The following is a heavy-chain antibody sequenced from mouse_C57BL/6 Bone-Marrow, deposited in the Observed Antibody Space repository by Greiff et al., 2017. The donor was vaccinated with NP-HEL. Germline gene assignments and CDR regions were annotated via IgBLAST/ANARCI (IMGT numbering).Heavy chain of an antibody. Sequence: VQLQQSGAELVKPGASVKVSCKASGYTFTSYWMHWVKQRPGQGLEWIGRIHPSDSDTNYNQKFKGKATLTVDKSSSTAYMQLSSLTSEDSAVYYCARHGSSPAWFAYWGQGTLVTVSA. CDR1: GYTFTSYW. V-gene: IGHV1-74*01. D-gene: IGHD1-1*01. CDR2: IHPSDSDT. CDR3: ARHGSSPAWFAY. J-gene: IGHJ3*01.